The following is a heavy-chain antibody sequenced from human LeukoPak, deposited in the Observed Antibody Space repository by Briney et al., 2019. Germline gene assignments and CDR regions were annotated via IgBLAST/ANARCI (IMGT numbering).Heavy chain of an antibody. CDR1: GYSISSGYY. CDR3: ARASSSTSPEAN. V-gene: IGHV4-38-2*02. CDR2: IYHSGST. D-gene: IGHD6-13*01. J-gene: IGHJ4*02. Sequence: SETLSLTCTVSGYSISSGYYWGWIRQPPGKGLEWIGSIYHSGSTYYNPSLKSRVTISVDTSKNQFSLRLSSVTAADTAVYYCARASSSTSPEANWGQGTLVTVSS.